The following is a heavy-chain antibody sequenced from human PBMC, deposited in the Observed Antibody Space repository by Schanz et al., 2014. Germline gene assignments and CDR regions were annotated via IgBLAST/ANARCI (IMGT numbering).Heavy chain of an antibody. CDR2: IYHSGTT. J-gene: IGHJ5*01. V-gene: IGHV4-30-2*01. D-gene: IGHD4-17*01. CDR3: ARSPGDFPGWFDS. CDR1: GGSISSGGSS. Sequence: QLQLQESGSGLVKPSQTLSLTCGVSGGSISSGGSSWNWIRLPPGKGLEWIGYIYHSGTTYYNPSLKSRVTISVDRSKNQLSLILNSVTAADTAVYYCARSPGDFPGWFDSWGQGTLVTVSS.